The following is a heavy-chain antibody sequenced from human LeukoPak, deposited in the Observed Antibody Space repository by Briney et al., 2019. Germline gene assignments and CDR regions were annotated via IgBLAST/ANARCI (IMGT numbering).Heavy chain of an antibody. Sequence: GGSLRLSCVASGFAFSSYTIYWVRQAPGEGLEWVSSISSSSSYISYADSLKGRFTISRDNAKNSLSLQMNSLRAEDTAVYYCARAGSRLIEYRMDVWGQGTTVTVSS. D-gene: IGHD2-2*01. J-gene: IGHJ6*02. CDR3: ARAGSRLIEYRMDV. V-gene: IGHV3-21*01. CDR2: ISSSSSYI. CDR1: GFAFSSYT.